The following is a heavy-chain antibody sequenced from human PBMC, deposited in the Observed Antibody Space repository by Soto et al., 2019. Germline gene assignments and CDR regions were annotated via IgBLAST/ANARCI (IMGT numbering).Heavy chain of an antibody. CDR2: ISYDGSNK. V-gene: IGHV3-30-3*01. D-gene: IGHD6-6*01. CDR3: AREGEQLVLYYYYGMDV. Sequence: QVQLVESGGGVVQPGRSLRLSCAASGFTFSSYAMHWVRQAPGKGLEWVAVISYDGSNKYYADSVKGRFTISRDNSKNXXYLQMNSLRAEDTAVYYCAREGEQLVLYYYYGMDVWGQGTTVTVSS. J-gene: IGHJ6*02. CDR1: GFTFSSYA.